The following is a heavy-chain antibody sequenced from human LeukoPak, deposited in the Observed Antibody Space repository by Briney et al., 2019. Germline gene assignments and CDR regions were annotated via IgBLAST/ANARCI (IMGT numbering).Heavy chain of an antibody. J-gene: IGHJ4*02. CDR1: GFTFSSYA. Sequence: GGSLRLSCAASGFTFSSYAMHWVRQAPGKGLEYASAISSNGGSTYYANSVKGRFTISRDNSKNTLYLQMGSLRAEDMAVYYCARDYRSRITMVRGLDYWGQGTLVTVSS. CDR2: ISSNGGST. D-gene: IGHD3-10*01. CDR3: ARDYRSRITMVRGLDY. V-gene: IGHV3-64*01.